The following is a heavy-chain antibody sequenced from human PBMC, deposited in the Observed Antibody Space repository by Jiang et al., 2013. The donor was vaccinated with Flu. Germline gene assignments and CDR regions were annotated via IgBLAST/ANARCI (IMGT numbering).Heavy chain of an antibody. CDR3: ARLGYCSGGSCYGLVWFDY. D-gene: IGHD2-15*01. CDR2: IYYSGST. CDR1: GGSISSGDYY. Sequence: GSGLVKPSQTLSLTCTVSGGSISSGDYYWSWIRQPPGKGLEWIGYIYYSGSTYYNPSLKSRVTISVDTSKNQFSLKLSSVTAADTAVYYCARLGYCSGGSCYGLVWFDYWGQGTPGSPSPQ. J-gene: IGHJ4*02. V-gene: IGHV4-30-4*01.